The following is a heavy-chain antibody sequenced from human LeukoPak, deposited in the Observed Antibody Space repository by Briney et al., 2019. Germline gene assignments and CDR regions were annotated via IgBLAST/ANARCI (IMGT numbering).Heavy chain of an antibody. Sequence: SETLSLTCAVSGYSISSGYYWGWIRQPPGKGLEWIGSIYHSGSTYYNPSLKSRVTISVDTSKNQFSLKLSSVTAADTAVYYCARRMTILWWPFDYWGQGTPVTVSS. CDR3: ARRMTILWWPFDY. V-gene: IGHV4-38-2*01. CDR2: IYHSGST. J-gene: IGHJ4*02. CDR1: GYSISSGYY. D-gene: IGHD2-21*01.